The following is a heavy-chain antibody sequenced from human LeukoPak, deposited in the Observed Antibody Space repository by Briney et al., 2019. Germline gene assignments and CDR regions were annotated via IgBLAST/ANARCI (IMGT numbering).Heavy chain of an antibody. CDR2: IYYSGST. CDR3: ARAVDSGSYYPTSWFDP. V-gene: IGHV4-59*11. J-gene: IGHJ5*02. Sequence: PSETLSLTCTVSGGSISSHYWSWIRQPPGKGLEWIGYIYYSGSTNYNPSLKSRVTISVDTSKNQFSLKLSSVTAADTAVYYCARAVDSGSYYPTSWFDPWGQGTLVTVSS. CDR1: GGSISSHY. D-gene: IGHD3-10*01.